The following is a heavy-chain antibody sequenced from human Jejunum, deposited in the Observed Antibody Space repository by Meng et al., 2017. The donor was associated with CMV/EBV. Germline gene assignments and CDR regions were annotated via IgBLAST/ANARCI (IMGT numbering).Heavy chain of an antibody. Sequence: SCAASGFTFDIYWMHWVRQAPGKGLVWVSRINPDGTPTNYADSVKGRFTISRDNAKNTLYLQMSGLRVEDTAVYYCARDWSGYIDYWGQGNLVTVSS. CDR2: INPDGTPT. CDR1: GFTFDIYW. J-gene: IGHJ4*02. CDR3: ARDWSGYIDY. V-gene: IGHV3-74*01. D-gene: IGHD3-3*01.